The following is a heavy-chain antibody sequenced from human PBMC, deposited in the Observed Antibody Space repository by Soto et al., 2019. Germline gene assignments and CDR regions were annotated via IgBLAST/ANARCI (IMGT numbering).Heavy chain of an antibody. CDR1: GYSFTSYA. CDR3: ARGVENIVVVLDVFGYYGMDV. Sequence: ASVKVSCKASGYSFTSYAIYWVRQAPGQRLEWMGWINAGNGSTKYSQKFQGRVTITSDTSASTAYMGLGSLRSEDTAVYFCARGVENIVVVLDVFGYYGMDVWGQGTTVTVSS. V-gene: IGHV1-3*01. D-gene: IGHD2-2*01. CDR2: INAGNGST. J-gene: IGHJ6*02.